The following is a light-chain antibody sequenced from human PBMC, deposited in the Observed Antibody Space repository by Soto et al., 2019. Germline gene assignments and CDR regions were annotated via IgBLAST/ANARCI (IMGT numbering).Light chain of an antibody. J-gene: IGLJ1*01. CDR1: SSDVGGYDY. V-gene: IGLV2-14*01. CDR2: EVS. Sequence: ALTQPASVSGSPGQSITISCPGTSSDVGGYDYVSWYQLHPGKAPKLMAFEVSNRPSGVSYRFSGSKSGNTASLTISGLQAEDEADYFCSSYSISTADLFGTGTKVNVL. CDR3: SSYSISTADL.